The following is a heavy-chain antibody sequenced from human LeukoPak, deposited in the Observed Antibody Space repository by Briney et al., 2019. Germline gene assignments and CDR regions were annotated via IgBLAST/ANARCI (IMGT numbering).Heavy chain of an antibody. CDR3: LTMIVFVRNS. D-gene: IGHD3-22*01. J-gene: IGHJ4*02. CDR2: FDPKSGGA. V-gene: IGHV1-2*02. Sequence: ASVKVSCKASGYTFTDHYIHWVRQAPGQGLEWMGWFDPKSGGANFAQNFQGRVTMTRDTSISTAYMELSSLKSDDTAVCYCLTMIVFVRNSWGQGTLVTVSS. CDR1: GYTFTDHY.